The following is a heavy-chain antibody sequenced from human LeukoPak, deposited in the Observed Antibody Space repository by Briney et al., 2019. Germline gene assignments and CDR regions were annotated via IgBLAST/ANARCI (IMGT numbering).Heavy chain of an antibody. V-gene: IGHV4-61*02. CDR1: GGSISSSTYY. D-gene: IGHD3-10*01. CDR3: ARGQGGWPGWFDP. CDR2: IYTSGST. J-gene: IGHJ5*02. Sequence: TLSLTCTVSGGSISSSTYYWSWIRQPAGKGLEWIGRIYTSGSTNYNPSLKSRVTLSVDTSKNQFSLKLTSVTAADTAVYYCARGQGGWPGWFDPWGQGTLVTVSS.